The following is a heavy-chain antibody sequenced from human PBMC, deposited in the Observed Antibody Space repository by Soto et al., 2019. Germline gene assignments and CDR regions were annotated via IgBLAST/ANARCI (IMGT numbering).Heavy chain of an antibody. V-gene: IGHV4-34*01. Sequence: KPSETLSLTCAVYGGSFSGYYWSWIRQPPGKGLEWIGEINHSGSTNYNPSLKSRVTISVDTSKNQFSLKLSSVTAADTAVYYCARRKYYYGSGSYRYYYYYGMDVWGQGTTVTVSS. CDR3: ARRKYYYGSGSYRYYYYYGMDV. CDR1: GGSFSGYY. J-gene: IGHJ6*02. D-gene: IGHD3-10*01. CDR2: INHSGST.